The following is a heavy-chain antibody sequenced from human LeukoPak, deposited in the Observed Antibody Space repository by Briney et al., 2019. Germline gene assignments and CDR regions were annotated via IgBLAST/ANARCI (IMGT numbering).Heavy chain of an antibody. CDR2: IYTSGST. V-gene: IGHV4-4*07. Sequence: PSETLSLTCTVSGGSISSYYWSWIRQPAGKGLEWIGRIYTSGSTNYNPSLKRRVTISVDTSENQFSLKLSSVTAADTAVYYCARDRQDSGYDHAYYYYYMDVWGKGTTVTVSS. CDR3: ARDRQDSGYDHAYYYYYMDV. CDR1: GGSISSYY. J-gene: IGHJ6*03. D-gene: IGHD5-12*01.